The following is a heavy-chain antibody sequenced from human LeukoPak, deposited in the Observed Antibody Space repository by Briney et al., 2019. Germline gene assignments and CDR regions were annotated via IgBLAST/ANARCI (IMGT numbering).Heavy chain of an antibody. CDR1: GGSFSGYC. CDR3: ARARGYSYVRYDY. CDR2: INHSGST. V-gene: IGHV4-34*01. Sequence: SETLSLTCAVSGGSFSGYCWSWIRQPPGKGLEWIGEINHSGSTNYNPSLKSRVTISVDTSKNQFSLKLSSVTAADTAVYYCARARGYSYVRYDYWGQGTLVTVSS. J-gene: IGHJ4*02. D-gene: IGHD5-18*01.